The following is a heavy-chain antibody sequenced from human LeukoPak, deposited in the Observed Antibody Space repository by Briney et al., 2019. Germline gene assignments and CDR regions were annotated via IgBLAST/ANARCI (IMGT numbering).Heavy chain of an antibody. D-gene: IGHD2-21*02. J-gene: IGHJ4*02. V-gene: IGHV3-64*01. Sequence: GRSLRLSCAASGFTFSSYAMHWVRQAPGKGLEYVSAISSNGGSTYYANSVKGRFTISRDNSKNTLYLQMGSLRAEDMAVYYCAKSEGVVTAIPDYWGQGTLVTVSS. CDR3: AKSEGVVTAIPDY. CDR2: ISSNGGST. CDR1: GFTFSSYA.